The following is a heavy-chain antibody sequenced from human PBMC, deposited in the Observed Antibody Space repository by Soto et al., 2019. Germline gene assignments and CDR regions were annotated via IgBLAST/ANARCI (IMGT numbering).Heavy chain of an antibody. CDR1: GFTFSSYA. Sequence: QVQLVESGGGVVQPGRSLRLSCAASGFTFSSYAMHWVRQAPGKGLEWVAVISYDGSNKYYADSVKGRFTISRDNSKNALYLQMNSLRAEYTAVYYCARERVPYGSGRLFDYWGQGTLVTVSS. D-gene: IGHD3-10*01. CDR3: ARERVPYGSGRLFDY. V-gene: IGHV3-30-3*01. J-gene: IGHJ4*02. CDR2: ISYDGSNK.